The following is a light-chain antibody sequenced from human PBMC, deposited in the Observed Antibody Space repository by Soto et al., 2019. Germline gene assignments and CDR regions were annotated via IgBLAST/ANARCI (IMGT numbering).Light chain of an antibody. CDR3: HSRA. J-gene: IGKJ5*01. V-gene: IGKV1-13*02. CDR1: QGINSF. Sequence: AIQLTQYPSSLSASVGDRVTITCRSSQGINSFLAWYQQKPGKVPKLLIYDASTLESGVPSRFSGSGSETDFTLTISRLQPDDFATYFCHSRAFGQGTRLEIK. CDR2: DAS.